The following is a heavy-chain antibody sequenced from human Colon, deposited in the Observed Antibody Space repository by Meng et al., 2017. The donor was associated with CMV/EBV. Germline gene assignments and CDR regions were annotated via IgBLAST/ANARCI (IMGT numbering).Heavy chain of an antibody. D-gene: IGHD6-6*01. V-gene: IGHV1-8*02. CDR2: MTPSSGYP. J-gene: IGHJ4*02. CDR1: GYTFTGYF. CDR3: ARGGGGTSSDY. Sequence: ASVKVSCKASGYTFTGYFMHWVRQAPGQGLEWMGWMTPSSGYPGYAPKFQGRVTMTRNTSISTAYMELSGLTSKDTAVYYCARGGGGTSSDYWGQGTLVTVSS.